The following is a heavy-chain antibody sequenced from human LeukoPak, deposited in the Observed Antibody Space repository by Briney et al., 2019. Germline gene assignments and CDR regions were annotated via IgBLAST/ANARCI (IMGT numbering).Heavy chain of an antibody. V-gene: IGHV3-9*01. Sequence: GGSLRLSCAVSGFTFDDFAMHWVRQAPGKGLEWISGISWNSGGIGYADSVKGRFTISRDNAKNSLYLQMNSLRAEDTALYYCAKARYTTALDYWGQGTLVTVSS. CDR2: ISWNSGGI. CDR1: GFTFDDFA. J-gene: IGHJ4*02. CDR3: AKARYTTALDY. D-gene: IGHD4-17*01.